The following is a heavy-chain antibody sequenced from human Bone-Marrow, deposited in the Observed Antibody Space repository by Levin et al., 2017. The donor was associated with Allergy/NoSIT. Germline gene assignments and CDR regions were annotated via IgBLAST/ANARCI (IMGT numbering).Heavy chain of an antibody. Sequence: VSGPTLVKPTQTLTLTCAVSGVSLTTSGVGVGWVRQPPGKALESLAVIFWDDDQRLSPSLKSRLTITRDTSKNQVVLMMTNVEPADTATYYCAHRRPWEGAFDVWGQGTMVTVSS. CDR3: AHRRPWEGAFDV. D-gene: IGHD1-26*01. V-gene: IGHV2-5*02. J-gene: IGHJ3*01. CDR2: IFWDDDQ. CDR1: GVSLTTSGVG.